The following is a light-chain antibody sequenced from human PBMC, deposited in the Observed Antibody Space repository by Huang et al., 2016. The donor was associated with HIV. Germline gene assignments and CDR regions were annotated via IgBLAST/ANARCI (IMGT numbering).Light chain of an antibody. V-gene: IGKV1-12*01. CDR1: QDIRGW. CDR3: QQASTFPYT. Sequence: DIQMTQSPSSVSASVGDRVSINCRASQDIRGWLAWYQLRPGKAPNLLIFGASTLQSVVPSRFSGAGFGTNFTLTVSSLQPGDFATYFCQQASTFPYTFGQGTKVEI. J-gene: IGKJ2*01. CDR2: GAS.